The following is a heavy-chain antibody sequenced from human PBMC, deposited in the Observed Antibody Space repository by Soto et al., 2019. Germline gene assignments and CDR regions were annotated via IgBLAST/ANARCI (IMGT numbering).Heavy chain of an antibody. J-gene: IGHJ3*02. CDR3: ARTWDSTTVTTSAFDI. Sequence: QVQLQESGPGLVKPSGTLSLTCAVSSGSISSSNWWSWVRQPPGKGLEWIGEIYHSGSTNYNPSLKRRVPISVDKSKHQFSLKLSSVTAADTAVYYCARTWDSTTVTTSAFDIWGQGTMVTVSS. CDR1: SGSISSSNW. D-gene: IGHD4-17*01. CDR2: IYHSGST. V-gene: IGHV4-4*02.